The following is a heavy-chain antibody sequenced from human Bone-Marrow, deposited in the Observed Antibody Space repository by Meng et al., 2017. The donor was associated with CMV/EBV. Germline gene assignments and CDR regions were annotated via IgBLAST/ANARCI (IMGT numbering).Heavy chain of an antibody. CDR1: GFTFSSYW. Sequence: GESLKISCAASGFTFSSYWMSWVRQAPGKGLEWVANIKQDGSEKYYVDSVKGRFTISRDNAKNSLYLQMNSLRAEDTAVYYCARAYCGHLSFAPSSWGQGTLVTVSS. D-gene: IGHD2-21*01. CDR2: IKQDGSEK. J-gene: IGHJ5*02. CDR3: ARAYCGHLSFAPSS. V-gene: IGHV3-7*01.